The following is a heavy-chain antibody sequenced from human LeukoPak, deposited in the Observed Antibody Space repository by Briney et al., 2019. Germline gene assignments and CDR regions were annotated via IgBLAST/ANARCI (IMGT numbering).Heavy chain of an antibody. J-gene: IGHJ4*02. CDR3: AKGGIAAAGYGFDY. CDR1: GFTFDDYA. V-gene: IGHV3-9*01. Sequence: GGSLRLSCAASGFTFDDYAMHWVRQAPGMGLEWVSGISWNSGSIGYADSVKGRFTISRDNAKNSLYLQMNSLRAEDTAVYYCAKGGIAAAGYGFDYWGQGTLVTVSS. D-gene: IGHD6-13*01. CDR2: ISWNSGSI.